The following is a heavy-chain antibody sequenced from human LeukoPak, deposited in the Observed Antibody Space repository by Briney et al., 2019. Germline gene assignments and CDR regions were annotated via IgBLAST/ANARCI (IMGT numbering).Heavy chain of an antibody. CDR2: IYTSGST. V-gene: IGHV4-4*07. D-gene: IGHD6-13*01. J-gene: IGHJ4*02. Sequence: PSETLSLTCTVSGGSINSFYWSWIRQPAGKGLEWIGRIYTSGSTNYNPSLKSRVAMSLDTSKNQFSLNLTSVTAADTAVYYCARAAGDSSSWYVGWVDYWGQGTLVTVSS. CDR3: ARAAGDSSSWYVGWVDY. CDR1: GGSINSFY.